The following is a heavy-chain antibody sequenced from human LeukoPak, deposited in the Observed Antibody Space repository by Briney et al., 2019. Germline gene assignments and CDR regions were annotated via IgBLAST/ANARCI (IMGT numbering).Heavy chain of an antibody. V-gene: IGHV3-23*01. CDR1: RFTFNTYA. D-gene: IGHD6-19*01. Sequence: GGSLRLSCAASRFTFNTYAMSWVRLAPGKGLEWVSSISATGVGAYYADSVKGRFTISRDNAKNSLYLQMNSLRAEDTAVYYCARGPGRSGSDYWGQGTLVTVSS. CDR3: ARGPGRSGSDY. J-gene: IGHJ4*02. CDR2: ISATGVGA.